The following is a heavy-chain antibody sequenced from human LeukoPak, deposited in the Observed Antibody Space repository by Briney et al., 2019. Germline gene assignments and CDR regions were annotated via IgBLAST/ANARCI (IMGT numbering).Heavy chain of an antibody. J-gene: IGHJ5*02. CDR2: IYTSGST. V-gene: IGHV4-4*07. D-gene: IGHD2-2*02. CDR3: ARDTIVVVPAAIGYNWFDP. CDR1: GGSISSYY. Sequence: PSETLSLTCTVSGGSISSYYWSWIRQPAGKGLEWIGRIYTSGSTNYNPSLKSRVTMSVDTSKNQFSLKLSSVTAADTAVYYCARDTIVVVPAAIGYNWFDPWGQGTLVTVSS.